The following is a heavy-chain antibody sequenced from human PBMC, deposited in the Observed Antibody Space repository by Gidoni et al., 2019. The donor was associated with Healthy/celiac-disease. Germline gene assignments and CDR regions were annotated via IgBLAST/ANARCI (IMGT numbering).Heavy chain of an antibody. Sequence: QLQLQESGPGLVKPSETLSLTCTVSGGSISSSSSYWGWIRQPPGKGLEWIGSIYSSGSTYYNPSLKSRVTISVDTSKNQFSLKLSSVTAADTAVYYCARAFSERYQLLPYTYFDYWGQGTLVTVSS. CDR1: GGSISSSSSY. J-gene: IGHJ4*02. V-gene: IGHV4-39*07. CDR2: IYSSGST. CDR3: ARAFSERYQLLPYTYFDY. D-gene: IGHD2-2*01.